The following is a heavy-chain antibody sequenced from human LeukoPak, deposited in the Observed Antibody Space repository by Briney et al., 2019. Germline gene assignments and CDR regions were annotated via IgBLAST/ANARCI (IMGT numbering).Heavy chain of an antibody. D-gene: IGHD1-26*01. V-gene: IGHV3-23*01. CDR3: ANDRSGSFIDAFDI. Sequence: PGGSLRLXCAASGFAFSNYAMNWGRQGPGKGLEWVSGIVGGGGSQYYADSVMGRFTISRDNSKNTLYLQMNSLRAEDTAVYYCANDRSGSFIDAFDIWGQGTMVTVSS. J-gene: IGHJ3*02. CDR1: GFAFSNYA. CDR2: IVGGGGSQ.